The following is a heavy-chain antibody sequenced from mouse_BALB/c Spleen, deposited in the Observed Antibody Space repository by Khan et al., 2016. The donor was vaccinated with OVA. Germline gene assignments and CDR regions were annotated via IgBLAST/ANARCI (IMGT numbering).Heavy chain of an antibody. D-gene: IGHD4-1*01. Sequence: EVQLQQSGTVLARPGASVKMSCKASGYTFTSYWMHWVKQRPGQGLEWIGDIYPGNTDTNYNQKFKGKAKLTAVTSTSTAYMELYSLTNEASAVYYCTRRNWDVAWFAYWGQGTLVTVSA. V-gene: IGHV1-5*01. CDR1: GYTFTSYW. CDR3: TRRNWDVAWFAY. CDR2: IYPGNTDT. J-gene: IGHJ3*01.